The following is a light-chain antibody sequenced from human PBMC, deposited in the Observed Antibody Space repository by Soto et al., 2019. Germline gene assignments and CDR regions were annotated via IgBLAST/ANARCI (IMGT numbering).Light chain of an antibody. CDR2: EGS. CDR3: CSYAGSYV. CDR1: SSDVGSYNL. V-gene: IGLV2-23*01. J-gene: IGLJ1*01. Sequence: QSVLTQPASVSGSPGQSITISCTGTSSDVGSYNLVSWYQQHPGKAPKLMIYEGSKRPSGVSNRFSGSKSGNTASLTISGLQAEDEADYYCCSYAGSYVFGTWTKLTVL.